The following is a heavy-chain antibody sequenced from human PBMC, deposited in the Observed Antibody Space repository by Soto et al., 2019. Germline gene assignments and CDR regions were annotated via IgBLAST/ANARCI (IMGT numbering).Heavy chain of an antibody. CDR2: IYHSGST. CDR1: SGSISSSNW. V-gene: IGHV4-4*02. J-gene: IGHJ6*03. Sequence: SETLSLTCAVSSGSISSSNWWSWVRQPPGKGLEWIGEIYHSGSTNYNPSLKSRVTISVDKSKNQFSLKLSSVTAADTAVYYGARSGEGYSSYMAVGAKGPRVTVSS. CDR3: ARSGEGYSSYMAV. D-gene: IGHD3-16*01.